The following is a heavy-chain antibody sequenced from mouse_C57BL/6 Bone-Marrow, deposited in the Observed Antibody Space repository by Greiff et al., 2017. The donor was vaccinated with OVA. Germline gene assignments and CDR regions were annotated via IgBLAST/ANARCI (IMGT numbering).Heavy chain of an antibody. D-gene: IGHD2-2*01. Sequence: VQLQQSGAELVKPGASVKMSCKASGYTFTSYWITWVKQRPGQGLEWIGDIYPGSGSTNYNEKFKSKATLTVDTSSSTAYMQLSSLTSEDAAVYYCASYGYDEGYWGQGTTLTVSS. V-gene: IGHV1-55*01. J-gene: IGHJ2*01. CDR1: GYTFTSYW. CDR3: ASYGYDEGY. CDR2: IYPGSGST.